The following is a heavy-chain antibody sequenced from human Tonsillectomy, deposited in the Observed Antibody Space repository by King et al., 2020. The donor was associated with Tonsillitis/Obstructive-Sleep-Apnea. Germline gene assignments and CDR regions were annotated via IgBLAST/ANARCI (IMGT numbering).Heavy chain of an antibody. CDR1: GYRFTSYW. D-gene: IGHD4/OR15-4a*01. J-gene: IGHJ6*02. V-gene: IGHV5-10-1*03. CDR2: IDPSDSYT. Sequence: EVQLVESGAEVKKPGESLRISCTGSGYRFTSYWINWVRQMPGKGLEWMGRIDPSDSYTNYSPSFQGHVTISADKSISTAYLRWSSLRASDTAMYYCVGADYYNMDFWGQGTTVTVSS. CDR3: VGADYYNMDF.